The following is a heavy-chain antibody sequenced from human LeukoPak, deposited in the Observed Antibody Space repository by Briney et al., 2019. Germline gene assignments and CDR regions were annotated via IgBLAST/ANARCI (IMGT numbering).Heavy chain of an antibody. CDR1: GFTFSSYE. Sequence: GGSLRLSCAASGFTFSSYEMNWVRQAPGKGLEWVAFIRYDGKYTYYADSVKGRFTISRDTSTNTVSLQMNSLTSEDTAVYHCAKSTSTTVAPRDSFDIWGQGTMVTVSS. J-gene: IGHJ3*02. CDR2: IRYDGKYT. V-gene: IGHV3-30*02. D-gene: IGHD4-23*01. CDR3: AKSTSTTVAPRDSFDI.